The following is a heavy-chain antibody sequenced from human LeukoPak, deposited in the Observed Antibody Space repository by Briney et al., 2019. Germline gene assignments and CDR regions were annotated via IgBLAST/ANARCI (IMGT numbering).Heavy chain of an antibody. CDR3: AKLGMDAFDI. J-gene: IGHJ3*02. CDR2: IYYSGST. Sequence: SETLSLTCTVSGGSISSYYWSWIRQPPGKGLEWIGYIYYSGSTNYNPSLKSRVTISVDTSKNQFSLKLSSVTAADTAVYYCAKLGMDAFDIWGQGTIVTVSS. D-gene: IGHD1-7*01. CDR1: GGSISSYY. V-gene: IGHV4-59*01.